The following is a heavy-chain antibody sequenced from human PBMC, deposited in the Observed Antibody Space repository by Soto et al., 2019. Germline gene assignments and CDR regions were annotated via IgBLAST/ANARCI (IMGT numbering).Heavy chain of an antibody. D-gene: IGHD2-21*02. CDR3: AMMEGDSEASFDY. CDR2: INHSGST. J-gene: IGHJ4*02. Sequence: SETLSLTCAVYGGSFSGYYWSWIRQPPGKGLEWIGEINHSGSTNYNPSLKSRVTISVDTSKNQFSLKLSSVTAADTAVYYCAMMEGDSEASFDYWGQGTLLTVSS. CDR1: GGSFSGYY. V-gene: IGHV4-34*01.